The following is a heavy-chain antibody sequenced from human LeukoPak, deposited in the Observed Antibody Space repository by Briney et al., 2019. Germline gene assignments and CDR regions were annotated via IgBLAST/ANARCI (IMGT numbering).Heavy chain of an antibody. CDR2: ISSSSSYI. V-gene: IGHV3-21*01. Sequence: AGGSLRLSCAASGLTFSSYSMNWVRQAPGKGLEWVSSISSSSSYIYYADSVKGRFTISRDNAKNSLYLQMNSLRAEDTAVYYCARGYGDYDFDYWGQGTLVTVSS. J-gene: IGHJ4*02. CDR1: GLTFSSYS. D-gene: IGHD4-17*01. CDR3: ARGYGDYDFDY.